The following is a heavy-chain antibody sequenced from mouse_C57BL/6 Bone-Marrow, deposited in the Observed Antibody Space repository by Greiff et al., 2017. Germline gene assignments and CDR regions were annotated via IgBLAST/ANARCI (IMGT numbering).Heavy chain of an antibody. CDR1: GFTFTDYY. D-gene: IGHD1-1*01. J-gene: IGHJ1*03. CDR3: ARSDYYGSINWDFDV. Sequence: DVKLVASGGGLVQPGGSLSLSCAASGFTFTDYYMSWFRQPPGKALEWLGFIRNKANGYTTEYSASVKGRFTISRDNSQIILYLLMNAQRAEDSATYFCARSDYYGSINWDFDVWGTGTTVTVSS. V-gene: IGHV7-3*01. CDR2: IRNKANGYTT.